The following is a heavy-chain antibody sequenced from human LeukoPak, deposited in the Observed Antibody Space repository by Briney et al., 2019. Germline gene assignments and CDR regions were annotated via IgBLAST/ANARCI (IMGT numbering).Heavy chain of an antibody. V-gene: IGHV3-20*04. CDR1: GFTFDDYA. J-gene: IGHJ4*02. Sequence: GGSLRLSCAASGFTFDDYAMHWVRQAPGKGLEWVSGINWNGGSTGYADSVKGRFTISRDNAKNSLYLQMNSLRAEDTALYYCARSPQQWELPDFDYWGQGTLVTVSS. CDR3: ARSPQQWELPDFDY. CDR2: INWNGGST. D-gene: IGHD1-26*01.